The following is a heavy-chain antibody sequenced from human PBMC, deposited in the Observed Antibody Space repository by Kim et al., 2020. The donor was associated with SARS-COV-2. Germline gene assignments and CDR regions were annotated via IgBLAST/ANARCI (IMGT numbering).Heavy chain of an antibody. D-gene: IGHD6-13*01. CDR1: GDSVSSNSAA. J-gene: IGHJ6*02. Sequence: SQTLSLTCAISGDSVSSNSAAWNWIRQSPSRGLEWLGRTYYRSKWYNDYAVSVKSRITINPDTSKNQFSLQLNSVTPEDTAVYYCARHIGQQLVPSGDDYGMDVWGQGTTVTVSS. CDR3: ARHIGQQLVPSGDDYGMDV. CDR2: TYYRSKWYN. V-gene: IGHV6-1*01.